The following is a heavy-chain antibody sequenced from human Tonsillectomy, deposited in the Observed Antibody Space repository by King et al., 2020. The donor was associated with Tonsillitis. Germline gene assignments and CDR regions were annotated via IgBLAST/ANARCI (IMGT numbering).Heavy chain of an antibody. CDR3: ARSGYSSGYQDF. D-gene: IGHD6-19*01. CDR2: IYTSGNT. Sequence: VQLQESGPGLVKPSQTLSLTCTVSDASISGGSYYWSWIRQPAGKGLEWSGRIYTSGNTNYNPSFNSRVTISIDTSKTQFSLMLSSVTVADTAVYYCARSGYSSGYQDFWGQGTLVTVSS. V-gene: IGHV4-61*02. J-gene: IGHJ4*02. CDR1: DASISGGSYY.